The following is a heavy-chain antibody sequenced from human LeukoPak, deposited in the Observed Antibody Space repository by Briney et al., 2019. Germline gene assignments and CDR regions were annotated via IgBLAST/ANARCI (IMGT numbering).Heavy chain of an antibody. V-gene: IGHV3-30*18. J-gene: IGHJ6*02. CDR1: GFSFRSYG. Sequence: GGSLRLSSAASGFSFRSYGLASVRQAPGKGVEWVAVISHDGEVKNYADSVRGRFTVARDNSNNTLYLQMTGLRPEDTAVYYCAKGPMPIHYYYGMDVWGQGTTVAGSS. D-gene: IGHD2-2*01. CDR3: AKGPMPIHYYYGMDV. CDR2: ISHDGEVK.